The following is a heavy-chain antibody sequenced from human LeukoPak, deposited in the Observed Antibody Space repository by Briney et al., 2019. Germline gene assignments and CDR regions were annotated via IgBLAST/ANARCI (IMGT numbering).Heavy chain of an antibody. CDR3: AREAVAGTNFDY. J-gene: IGHJ4*02. D-gene: IGHD6-19*01. CDR2: IIPIFGTA. CDR1: GGTFSSYA. Sequence: SVEVSCKASGGTFSSYAISWVRQAPGQGLEWMGGIIPIFGTANYAQKFQGRVTITADESTSTAYMELSSLRSEDTAVYYCAREAVAGTNFDYWGQGTLVTVSS. V-gene: IGHV1-69*01.